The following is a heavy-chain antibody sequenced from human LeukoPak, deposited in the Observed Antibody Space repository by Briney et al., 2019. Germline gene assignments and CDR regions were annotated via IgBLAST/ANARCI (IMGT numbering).Heavy chain of an antibody. CDR1: GGSISSGSYY. D-gene: IGHD5-24*01. CDR2: IYTSGST. CDR3: ARGWEMATIDY. Sequence: SETLSLTCTVSGGSISSGSYYWSWIRQPAGKGLEWIGRIYTSGSTNYNPSLKSRVTISVDTSKNQFSLKLSSVTAADTAVYYCARGWEMATIDYWGQGTLVTVSS. V-gene: IGHV4-61*02. J-gene: IGHJ4*02.